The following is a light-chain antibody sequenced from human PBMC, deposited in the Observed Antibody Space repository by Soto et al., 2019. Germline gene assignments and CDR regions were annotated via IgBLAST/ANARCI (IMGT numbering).Light chain of an antibody. V-gene: IGKV3-15*01. CDR1: QSVGSN. Sequence: DIVMTQSPTTLSVSAGERATLSCRTSQSVGSNLAWYQQKPGQAPRLLIYGASTRDAGIPARFSGSGSGTEVSLTISSLQSEDFAVYYCQQYKNWPPWTFGQGTKVEIK. CDR2: GAS. CDR3: QQYKNWPPWT. J-gene: IGKJ1*01.